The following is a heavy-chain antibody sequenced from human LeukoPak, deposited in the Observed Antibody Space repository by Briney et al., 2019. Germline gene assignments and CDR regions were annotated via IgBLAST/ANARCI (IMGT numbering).Heavy chain of an antibody. V-gene: IGHV4-39*01. CDR3: ARQQYYDILTGYFYYYYGMDV. CDR1: GCSFSSSSYY. Sequence: PSESLSLTCTVSGCSFSSSSYYWGWIRQPPGKGLEWIGSIYYSGSTYYNPSLKSRATISVDTSKNQFSLKLSSVTAADTAVYYCARQQYYDILTGYFYYYYGMDVWGQGTTVTVSS. D-gene: IGHD3-9*01. J-gene: IGHJ6*02. CDR2: IYYSGST.